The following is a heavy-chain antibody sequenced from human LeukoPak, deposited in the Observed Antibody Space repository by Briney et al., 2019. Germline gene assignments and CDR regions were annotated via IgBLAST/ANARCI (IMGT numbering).Heavy chain of an antibody. CDR2: IFYSGST. D-gene: IGHD6-13*01. Sequence: PSETLSLTCTVSGGSISSSSYYWGWIRQPPGKGLEWIGSIFYSGSTFYNPSLKSRVTISVDTSKNQFSLKLSSVTAADTAVYYCARGRIAAAGFGLDYWGQGTLVTVSS. CDR3: ARGRIAAAGFGLDY. V-gene: IGHV4-39*07. J-gene: IGHJ4*02. CDR1: GGSISSSSYY.